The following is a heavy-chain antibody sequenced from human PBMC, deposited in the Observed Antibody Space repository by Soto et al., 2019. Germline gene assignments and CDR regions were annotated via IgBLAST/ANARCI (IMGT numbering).Heavy chain of an antibody. CDR1: GYTFTGYY. CDR3: ARESIVVVPAAMSSGMDV. D-gene: IGHD2-2*01. CDR2: INPNSGGT. Sequence: ASVKVSCKASGYTFTGYYMHWVRQAPGQGLEWMGWINPNSGGTNYAQKFQGWVTMTRDTSISTAYMELSRPRSDDTAVYYCARESIVVVPAAMSSGMDVWGQGTTVTVSS. V-gene: IGHV1-2*04. J-gene: IGHJ6*02.